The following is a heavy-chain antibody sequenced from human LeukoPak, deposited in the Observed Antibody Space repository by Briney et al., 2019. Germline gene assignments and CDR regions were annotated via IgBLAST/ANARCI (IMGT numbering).Heavy chain of an antibody. V-gene: IGHV4-59*08. J-gene: IGHJ3*02. CDR2: IYYSGST. CDR1: GGSISNFY. CDR3: ARQGFSVGSNYYLAFDI. Sequence: SETLSLTCTVSGGSISNFYWSWIRQPPEKGLEWIGYIYYSGSTNYNPSLKSRVTMSVDTSKNQFSLKLNSVTAADTAVYYCARQGFSVGSNYYLAFDIWGQGTMVTVSS. D-gene: IGHD3-10*01.